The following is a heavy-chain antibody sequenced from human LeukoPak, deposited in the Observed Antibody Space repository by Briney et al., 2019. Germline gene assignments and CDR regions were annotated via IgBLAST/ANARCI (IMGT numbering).Heavy chain of an antibody. CDR2: IYYSGST. J-gene: IGHJ1*01. V-gene: IGHV4-59*08. CDR1: GGSISSYY. CDR3: ANLPRYTRPPEYFHQ. D-gene: IGHD1-14*01. Sequence: KASETLSLTCTVSGGSISSYYWSWIRQPLGKGLEWIGYIYYSGSTTYNPSLKSRVTISVDTSRNQFSLKLTSATAADTAVYYCANLPRYTRPPEYFHQWGQGTLVTVSS.